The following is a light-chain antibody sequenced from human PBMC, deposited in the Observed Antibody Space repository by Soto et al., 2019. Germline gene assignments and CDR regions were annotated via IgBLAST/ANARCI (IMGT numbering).Light chain of an antibody. Sequence: DIQMTQSPSSLSASVGDRVTITCRASQSIRHYLSWYQQKPGRAPKLLIYSASTLQTGVPSRFSGSGSGTDFPLDISSLQPEDFATYYCQQSHSSPRTFGPGTKVDIK. V-gene: IGKV1-39*01. CDR3: QQSHSSPRT. CDR2: SAS. J-gene: IGKJ3*01. CDR1: QSIRHY.